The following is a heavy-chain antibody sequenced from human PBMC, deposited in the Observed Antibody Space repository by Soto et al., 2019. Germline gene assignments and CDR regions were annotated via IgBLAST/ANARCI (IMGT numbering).Heavy chain of an antibody. CDR1: GFTFSTYW. J-gene: IGHJ4*02. CDR3: AKAGFGPPHIHRRQLDY. Sequence: PGGSLRLSCAASGFTFSTYWMSWVRQAPGKGLEWVANINQDGSERYYVDSVKGRFTISRDNAKNSLFLQLNSLRAEDTAVYYCAKAGFGPPHIHRRQLDYWGQGTLVTVSS. D-gene: IGHD3-16*01. CDR2: INQDGSER. V-gene: IGHV3-7*03.